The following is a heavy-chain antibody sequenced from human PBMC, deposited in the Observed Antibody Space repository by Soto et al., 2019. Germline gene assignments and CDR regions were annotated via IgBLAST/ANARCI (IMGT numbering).Heavy chain of an antibody. CDR1: GFTFSSYA. D-gene: IGHD3-22*01. V-gene: IGHV3-23*01. Sequence: GGSLRLSCAASGFTFSSYAMSWVRQAPGKGLEWVSAISGSGGSTYYADSVKGRFTISRDNSKNTLYLQMNSLRAEDTAVYYCAKDRQLEDYYYDSSGYCFDYWGQGTLVTVSS. CDR2: ISGSGGST. J-gene: IGHJ4*02. CDR3: AKDRQLEDYYYDSSGYCFDY.